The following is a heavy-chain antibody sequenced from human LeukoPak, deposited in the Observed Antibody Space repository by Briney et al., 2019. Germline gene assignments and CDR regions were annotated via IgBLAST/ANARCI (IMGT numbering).Heavy chain of an antibody. CDR1: GFTLSNSG. CDR3: GRDSSYGVDY. J-gene: IGHJ4*02. D-gene: IGHD3-10*01. CDR2: MWYDGGSQ. Sequence: PGRSLSLPCAASGFTLSNSGMHWVRQAPGKALEGVAVMWYDGGSQYYADPVKGRFTISRENSKNTLYLQMNSLRAEDTAVYYCGRDSSYGVDYWGQGTLVTVSS. V-gene: IGHV3-33*08.